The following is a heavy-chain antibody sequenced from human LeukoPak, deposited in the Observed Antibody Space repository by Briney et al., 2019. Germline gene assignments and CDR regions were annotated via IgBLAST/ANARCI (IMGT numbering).Heavy chain of an antibody. D-gene: IGHD3-16*01. CDR1: GFTFSSYV. CDR3: AKDKDLSLGDDRQY. J-gene: IGHJ4*02. CDR2: ISGSGDT. V-gene: IGHV3-23*01. Sequence: PGGSLRLSCTASGFTFSSYVMTWVRLAPGKGLEWVSGISGSGDTYYADSVKGRFTISRDNSRNRLYLQMNSLRAEDTAVYYCAKDKDLSLGDDRQYWGQGTLATISS.